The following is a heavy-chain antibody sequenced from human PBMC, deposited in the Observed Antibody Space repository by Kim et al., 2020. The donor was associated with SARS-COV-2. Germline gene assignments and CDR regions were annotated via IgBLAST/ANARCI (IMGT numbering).Heavy chain of an antibody. CDR3: AGGAEYSSFYYYYGMDV. Sequence: LKSRVTISVDTSKNQFSLTLSSVTAADTAVYYCAGGAEYSSFYYYYGMDVWGQGTTVTVSS. D-gene: IGHD6-6*01. V-gene: IGHV4-59*09. J-gene: IGHJ6*02.